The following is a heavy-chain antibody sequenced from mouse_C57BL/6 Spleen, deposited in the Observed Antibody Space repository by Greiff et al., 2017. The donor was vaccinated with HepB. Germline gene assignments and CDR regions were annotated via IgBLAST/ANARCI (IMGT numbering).Heavy chain of an antibody. J-gene: IGHJ1*03. CDR1: GYSITSGYY. V-gene: IGHV3-6*01. CDR3: ARERRTGTRYFDV. Sequence: EVKLQESGPGLVKPSQSLSLTCSVTGYSITSGYYWNWIRQFPGNKLEWMGYISYDGSNNYNPSLKNRISITRDTSKNQFFLKLNSVTTEDTATYYCARERRTGTRYFDVWGTGTTVTVSS. CDR2: ISYDGSN. D-gene: IGHD4-1*01.